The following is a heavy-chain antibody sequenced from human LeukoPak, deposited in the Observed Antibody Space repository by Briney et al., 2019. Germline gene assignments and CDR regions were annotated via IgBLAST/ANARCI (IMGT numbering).Heavy chain of an antibody. Sequence: SETLSLTCTVSGGSISDSNYYWSWIRQPPGKGLEWIGYIYYSGSTYYNPSLKSRVTISVDTSKNQFFLKLSSVTAADTAVYYCARGRAKGDYYFDYWGQGTLVTVSS. CDR1: GGSISDSNYY. V-gene: IGHV4-30-4*08. CDR2: IYYSGST. CDR3: ARGRAKGDYYFDY. J-gene: IGHJ4*02. D-gene: IGHD2-21*02.